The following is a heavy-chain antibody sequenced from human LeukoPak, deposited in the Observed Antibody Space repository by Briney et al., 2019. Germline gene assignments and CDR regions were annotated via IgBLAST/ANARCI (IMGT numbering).Heavy chain of an antibody. CDR1: GYTFTSYG. D-gene: IGHD4-23*01. CDR2: ISADNGNT. Sequence: GASVKVSCKASGYTFTSYGISGVRQAPGQGLEWMGWISADNGNTNYAQKLQGRVTMTTDTSTSTAYMELRSLRSDDTAVYYCARDPDDYGGYYGMDVWGQGTTVTVSS. J-gene: IGHJ6*02. CDR3: ARDPDDYGGYYGMDV. V-gene: IGHV1-18*01.